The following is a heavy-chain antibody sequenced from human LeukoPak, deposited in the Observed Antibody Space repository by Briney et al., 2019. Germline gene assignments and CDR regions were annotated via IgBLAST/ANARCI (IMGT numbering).Heavy chain of an antibody. V-gene: IGHV3-48*04. CDR1: GFTFSSYS. CDR3: ARDPVVVVTRYFDL. Sequence: GGSLRLSCAASGFTFSSYSMNWVRQAPGKGLEWVSYISSSSSTIYYADSVKGRFTISRDNAKNSLYLQMNSLRAEDTAVYYCARDPVVVVTRYFDLWGRGTLVTVSS. J-gene: IGHJ2*01. CDR2: ISSSSSTI. D-gene: IGHD3-22*01.